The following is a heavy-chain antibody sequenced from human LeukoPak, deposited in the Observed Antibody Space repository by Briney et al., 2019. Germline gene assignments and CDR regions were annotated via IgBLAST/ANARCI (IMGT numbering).Heavy chain of an antibody. J-gene: IGHJ4*02. CDR2: IYYSGST. V-gene: IGHV4-39*07. Sequence: SETLSLTCTVSGGSISSSSYYWGWIRQPPGKGLEWIGSIYYSGSTYYNPSLKSRVTISVDTSKNQFSLKLSSVTAADTAVYYCARDVRHLRYFDWSPVRYFDYWGQGTLVTVSS. D-gene: IGHD3-9*01. CDR1: GGSISSSSYY. CDR3: ARDVRHLRYFDWSPVRYFDY.